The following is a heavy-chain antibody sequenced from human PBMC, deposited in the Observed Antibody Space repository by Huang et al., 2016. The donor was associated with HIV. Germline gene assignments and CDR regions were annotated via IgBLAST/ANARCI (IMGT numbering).Heavy chain of an antibody. Sequence: EVQLVQSGAVVKKPGESLKISCKGSGYTFNGYWIGWGRQMPGKGREWMGISFPGYSDTTYSPSFQGQVPISADKSLSTAYLQWSGLKASDTAMYYCARQGVGDFVVEPTGLGAFDIWGQGTMVTVSS. D-gene: IGHD2-2*01. V-gene: IGHV5-51*01. J-gene: IGHJ3*02. CDR1: GYTFNGYW. CDR3: ARQGVGDFVVEPTGLGAFDI. CDR2: SFPGYSDT.